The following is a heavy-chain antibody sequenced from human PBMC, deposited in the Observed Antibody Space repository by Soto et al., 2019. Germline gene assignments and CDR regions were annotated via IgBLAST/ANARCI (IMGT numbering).Heavy chain of an antibody. Sequence: PGGSLRLSCAASGFTFSSYAMHWVRQAPGKGLEWVAVISYDGSNKYYADSVKGRFTISRDNSKDTLYLQMNSLRAEDTAVYYCARVGGRLVDISDYDYPGPLYYFGQGTLVTVSS. CDR1: GFTFSSYA. CDR3: ARVGGRLVDISDYDYPGPLYY. D-gene: IGHD3-22*01. V-gene: IGHV3-30-3*01. CDR2: ISYDGSNK. J-gene: IGHJ4*02.